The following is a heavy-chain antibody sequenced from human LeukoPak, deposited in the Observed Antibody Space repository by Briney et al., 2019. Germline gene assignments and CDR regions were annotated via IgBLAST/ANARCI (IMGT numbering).Heavy chain of an antibody. CDR3: ASGWHLDY. Sequence: GGSLRLSCAASGFTFSNFWMSWVRQAPGKGPEWVGNINEDGTEKHYVDSVKGRFTISRDNGRNSLYLQMNSLRAGDTAIYYCASGWHLDYWGQGTLVTVSS. CDR1: GFTFSNFW. CDR2: INEDGTEK. J-gene: IGHJ4*02. V-gene: IGHV3-7*01.